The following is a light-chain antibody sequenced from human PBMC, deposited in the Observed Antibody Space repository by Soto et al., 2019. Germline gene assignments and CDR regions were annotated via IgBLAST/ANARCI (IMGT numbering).Light chain of an antibody. CDR3: QQRSSWIT. J-gene: IGKJ5*01. CDR2: DES. Sequence: ELVLTQPPGTLSLSQGERATLSCRASQTIDNTLAWYQRKPGQAPRLLIYDESNRATGIPARFSGSGSATDFTLTISSLEPEDFAVYYCQQRSSWITFGQGTRLEIK. CDR1: QTIDNT. V-gene: IGKV3-11*01.